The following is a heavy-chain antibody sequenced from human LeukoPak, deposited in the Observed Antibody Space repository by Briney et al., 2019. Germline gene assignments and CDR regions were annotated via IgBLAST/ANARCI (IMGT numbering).Heavy chain of an antibody. CDR2: IYTTGRT. V-gene: IGHV4-4*09. Sequence: SETLSLTCTVSGGSISGYYWSCIRQPPGKGLEWMGYIYTTGRTNYNPSLKSRVTISVDTSKNQFSLKLSSVTARDTAVYYCAKILGSGVWYGFDIWGQGIMVSVSS. J-gene: IGHJ3*02. CDR3: AKILGSGVWYGFDI. D-gene: IGHD7-27*01. CDR1: GGSISGYY.